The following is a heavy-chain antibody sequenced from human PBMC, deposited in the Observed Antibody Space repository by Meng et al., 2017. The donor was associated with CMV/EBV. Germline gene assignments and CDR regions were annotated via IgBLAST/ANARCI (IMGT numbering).Heavy chain of an antibody. D-gene: IGHD3-10*01. J-gene: IGHJ4*02. CDR1: GFTVSSNY. V-gene: IGHV3-53*01. CDR2: IYSGGST. CDR3: ARNMIGAYGSGSYTSRIGEG. Sequence: GESLKISCAASGFTVSSNYMSWVRQAPGKGLEWVSVIYSGGSTYYADSVKGRFTISRDNSKNTLYLQMNSLRAEDTAVYYCARNMIGAYGSGSYTSRIGEGWGQGTLVTVSS.